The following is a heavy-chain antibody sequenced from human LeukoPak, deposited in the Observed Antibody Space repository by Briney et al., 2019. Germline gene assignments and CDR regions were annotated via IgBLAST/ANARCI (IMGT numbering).Heavy chain of an antibody. V-gene: IGHV3-23*01. CDR1: GFTFSNYG. D-gene: IGHD6-19*01. CDR3: ARSWYNGGGYLRFFDY. CDR2: IGDSGAST. Sequence: GGSLRLSCAASGFTFSNYGMTWVRQAPGKGLEWVSGIGDSGASTYYTDSVKGRFTVSRDNSKKTMDLQMNSLRGEDTAVYYCARSWYNGGGYLRFFDYWGQGIVVTVSS. J-gene: IGHJ4*02.